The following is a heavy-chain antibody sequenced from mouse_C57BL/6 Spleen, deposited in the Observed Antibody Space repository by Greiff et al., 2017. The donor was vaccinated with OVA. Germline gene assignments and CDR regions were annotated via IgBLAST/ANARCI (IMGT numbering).Heavy chain of an antibody. CDR2: IDPSDSET. V-gene: IGHV1-52*01. D-gene: IGHD2-4*01. CDR1: GYPFTSYW. CDR3: ARGYYDYDWFAY. Sequence: QVQLQQPGAELVRPGSSVKLSCKASGYPFTSYWMHWVTQRPIQGLEWIGNIDPSDSETHYNQKFKDKATLTVDKSSSTAYMQLSSLISEDSAVYYCARGYYDYDWFAYWGQGTLVTVSA. J-gene: IGHJ3*01.